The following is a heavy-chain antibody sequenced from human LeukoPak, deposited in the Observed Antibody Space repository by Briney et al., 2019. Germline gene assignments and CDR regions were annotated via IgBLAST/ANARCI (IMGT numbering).Heavy chain of an antibody. CDR1: GFTFSIYS. Sequence: GGYLRLYGAASGFTFSIYSMNWVRQAPGKGLEWVSYLSSSSSTIYYADSVKGRFTISRDNAKNSLYPQMNSLRAEDTAVYYCARELIAARSFDPWGQGTLVTVSS. CDR2: LSSSSSTI. J-gene: IGHJ5*02. CDR3: ARELIAARSFDP. V-gene: IGHV3-48*01. D-gene: IGHD6-6*01.